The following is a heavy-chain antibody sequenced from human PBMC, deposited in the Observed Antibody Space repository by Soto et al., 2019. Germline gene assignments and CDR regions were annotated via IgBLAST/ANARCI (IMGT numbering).Heavy chain of an antibody. D-gene: IGHD1-26*01. V-gene: IGHV3-30*18. CDR1: GFTFSSYG. CDR2: ISYDGSNT. CDR3: AKEGGLSGSYYISSSYYFDY. J-gene: IGHJ4*02. Sequence: QVQLVESGGGVVQPGRSLRLSCVASGFTFSSYGMHWVRQAPGKGLEWVAIISYDGSNTYYADSVKGRFTISRDNSKNPLYLQMNSLRAEEPSVYYCAKEGGLSGSYYISSSYYFDYWGQGTLVTVSS.